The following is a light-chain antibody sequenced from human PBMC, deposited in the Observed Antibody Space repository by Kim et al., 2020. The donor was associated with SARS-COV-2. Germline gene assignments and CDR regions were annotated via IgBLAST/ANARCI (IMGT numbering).Light chain of an antibody. V-gene: IGLV3-19*01. CDR3: NSRDSSGVV. CDR2: GKN. CDR1: SLRNYY. J-gene: IGLJ2*01. Sequence: SSELTQDPAVSVALGQTVRITCQGDSLRNYYASWYQQKPGQAPALVFYGKNNRPSGIPERFSGSSSRNTASLTITATQAEDEADYYCNSRDSSGVVFGGGTRSPS.